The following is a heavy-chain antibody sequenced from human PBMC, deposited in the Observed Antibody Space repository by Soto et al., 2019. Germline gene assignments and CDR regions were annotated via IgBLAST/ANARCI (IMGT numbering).Heavy chain of an antibody. Sequence: QVQLVQSWGGVVQPGRSLRLSRETSGFRVRAYGMHWGRQAPGKWLEWVAVIWHDGSNKHYAYSVKGLFTVSRKNSKSTLFLQMDTLRAEDAAVYYWARAPSAAGTGCFDFWGQGTPVTVSS. J-gene: IGHJ4*02. CDR2: IWHDGSNK. CDR3: ARAPSAAGTGCFDF. D-gene: IGHD1-1*01. CDR1: GFRVRAYG. V-gene: IGHV3-33*01.